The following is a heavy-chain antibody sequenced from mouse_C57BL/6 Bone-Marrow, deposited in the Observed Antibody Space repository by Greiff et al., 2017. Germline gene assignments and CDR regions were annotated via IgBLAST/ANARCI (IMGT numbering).Heavy chain of an antibody. D-gene: IGHD2-4*01. CDR2: IWGDGST. Sequence: VKLVESGPGLVAPSQSLSITCTVSGFSLTSYGVSWVSQPPGTGLEWLGVIWGDGSTNYHSALISRLSISKDNSKSQFFLKLNMLQTDDTATYYCAPRSTMISSWFAYWGQGTLVTVSA. J-gene: IGHJ3*01. CDR1: GFSLTSYG. V-gene: IGHV2-3*01. CDR3: APRSTMISSWFAY.